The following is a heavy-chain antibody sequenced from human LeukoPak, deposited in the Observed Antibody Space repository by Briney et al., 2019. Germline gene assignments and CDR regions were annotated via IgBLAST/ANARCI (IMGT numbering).Heavy chain of an antibody. J-gene: IGHJ4*02. D-gene: IGHD6-19*01. Sequence: PGGSLRLSCTVSGFTVSSNSMSWVRQAPGKGLEWVSFIYSDNTHYSDSVKGRFTISRDNSKKTLYLQMKSLRAEDTAVYFCAKGREYSSGWSDYWGQGTLVTVSS. CDR2: IYSDNT. V-gene: IGHV3-53*01. CDR3: AKGREYSSGWSDY. CDR1: GFTVSSNS.